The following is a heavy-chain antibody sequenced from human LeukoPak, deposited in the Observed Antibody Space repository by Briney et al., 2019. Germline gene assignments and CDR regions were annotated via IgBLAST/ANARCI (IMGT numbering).Heavy chain of an antibody. J-gene: IGHJ3*02. CDR3: ASLFTMNSAFDI. Sequence: WVRQPPGKGLEWIGSIYYSGSTYYNPSLKSRVTISVDTSKNQFSLKLSSVTAADTAVYYCASLFTMNSAFDIWGQGTMVTVSS. V-gene: IGHV4-39*07. D-gene: IGHD3-22*01. CDR2: IYYSGST.